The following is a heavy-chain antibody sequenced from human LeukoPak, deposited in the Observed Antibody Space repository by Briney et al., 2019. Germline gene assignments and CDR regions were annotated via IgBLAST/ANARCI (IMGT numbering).Heavy chain of an antibody. Sequence: GGSLRLSCAASGFTFSSYEMNWVRQAPGKGLEWVSYISSSGSTIYYADSVKGRFTISRDNAKNSLYLQMNSLRAEDTAVYYCAREAGHGYSGYERRSAFDYWGQGTLVTVSS. J-gene: IGHJ4*02. V-gene: IGHV3-48*03. D-gene: IGHD5-12*01. CDR2: ISSSGSTI. CDR3: AREAGHGYSGYERRSAFDY. CDR1: GFTFSSYE.